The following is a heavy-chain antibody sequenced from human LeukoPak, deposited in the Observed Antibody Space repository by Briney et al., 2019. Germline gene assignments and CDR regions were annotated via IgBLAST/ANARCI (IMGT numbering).Heavy chain of an antibody. CDR3: ARVGSSTTLDAFDI. Sequence: PSQTLSLTCTVSGGSISSGDYYWSWIRQPPGKGLEWIGYIYYSGSTYYNPPLKSRVTISVDTSKNQFSLKLSSVTAADTAVYYCARVGSSTTLDAFDIWGQGTMVTVSS. CDR1: GGSISSGDYY. D-gene: IGHD2-2*01. V-gene: IGHV4-30-4*08. CDR2: IYYSGST. J-gene: IGHJ3*02.